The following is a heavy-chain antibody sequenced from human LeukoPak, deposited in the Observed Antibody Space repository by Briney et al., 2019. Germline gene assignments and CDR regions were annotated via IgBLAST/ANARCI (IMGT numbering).Heavy chain of an antibody. CDR2: IYSGGST. J-gene: IGHJ2*01. Sequence: QAGGSLRLSCAASGFTVSSNYISWVRQAPGKGLEWVSIIYSGGSTFYADSVKGRFSISRDNSKNTVYLQMNSLRAEDTAVYYCARDLAAGEHFYFDLWGRGALVTVSS. CDR1: GFTVSSNY. V-gene: IGHV3-66*01. CDR3: ARDLAAGEHFYFDL. D-gene: IGHD7-27*01.